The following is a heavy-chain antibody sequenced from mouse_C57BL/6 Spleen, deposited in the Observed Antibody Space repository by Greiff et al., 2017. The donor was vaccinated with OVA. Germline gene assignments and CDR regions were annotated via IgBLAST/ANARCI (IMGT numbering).Heavy chain of an antibody. CDR3: ARNYANCFDY. CDR2: INPYNGGT. D-gene: IGHD1-1*01. CDR1: GYTFTDYY. V-gene: IGHV1-19*01. J-gene: IGHJ2*01. Sequence: EVQLQESGPVLVKPGASVKMSCKASGYTFTDYYMNWVKQSHGKSLEWIGVINPYNGGTSYNQKFKGKATLTVDKSSSTAYMELNSLTSEDSAVYYCARNYANCFDYWGQGTTLTVSS.